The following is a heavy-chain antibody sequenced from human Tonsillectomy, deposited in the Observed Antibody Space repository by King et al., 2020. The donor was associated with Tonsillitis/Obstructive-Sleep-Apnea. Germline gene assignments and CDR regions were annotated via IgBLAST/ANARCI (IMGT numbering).Heavy chain of an antibody. CDR3: ARVRENNWFDP. J-gene: IGHJ5*02. CDR1: GYTFTGYY. V-gene: IGHV1-2*04. CDR2: IKPNSGGT. D-gene: IGHD1-26*01. Sequence: QLVQSGAEVKKPGASVKVSCKASGYTFTGYYMNWVRQAPGQGLEWMGWIKPNSGGTKYVQKFQGWVTMTRDTSTSTAYMELSRLRSDDTAVYYCARVRENNWFDPWGQGTLVTVSS.